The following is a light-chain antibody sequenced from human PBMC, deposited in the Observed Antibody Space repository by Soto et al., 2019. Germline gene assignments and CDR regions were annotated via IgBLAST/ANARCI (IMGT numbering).Light chain of an antibody. CDR3: QQYGSLGT. Sequence: EIVWTQSPATLSLSPGERVTLSCRASQSVSNYLAWYQQKPGQAPRLLIYGAPSRATGIPDRLSGSGSGTDFTLTISRMEPADFAVYFCQQYGSLGTFGQGTKVDIK. J-gene: IGKJ1*01. CDR1: QSVSNY. CDR2: GAP. V-gene: IGKV3-20*01.